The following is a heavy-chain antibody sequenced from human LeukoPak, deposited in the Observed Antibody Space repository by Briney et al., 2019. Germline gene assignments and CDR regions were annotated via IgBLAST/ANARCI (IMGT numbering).Heavy chain of an antibody. CDR1: GFTFSSYA. CDR3: AKDSASGRTSPFDY. D-gene: IGHD2-15*01. J-gene: IGHJ4*02. V-gene: IGHV3-30*04. Sequence: GGSLRLSCAASGFTFSSYAMHWVRQAPGKGLEWVAVISYDGSNKYYADSVKGRFTISRDNSKNTLYLQMNSLRAEDTAVYYCAKDSASGRTSPFDYWGQGTLVTVST. CDR2: ISYDGSNK.